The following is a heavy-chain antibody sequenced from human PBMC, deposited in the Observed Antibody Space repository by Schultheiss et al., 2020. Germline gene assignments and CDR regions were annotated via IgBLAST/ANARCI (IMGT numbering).Heavy chain of an antibody. CDR3: ARESSGSCYLF. V-gene: IGHV4-30-4*01. CDR1: GGSISSGDYY. J-gene: IGHJ4*02. D-gene: IGHD2-15*01. CDR2: IYYSGST. Sequence: SETLSLTCTVSGGSISSGDYYWSWIRQPPGKGLKWIGYIYYSGSTYYNPSLKSRVTISVDTSKNQFSLKLSSVTAADTAVYYCARESSGSCYLFWGQGTLVTVSS.